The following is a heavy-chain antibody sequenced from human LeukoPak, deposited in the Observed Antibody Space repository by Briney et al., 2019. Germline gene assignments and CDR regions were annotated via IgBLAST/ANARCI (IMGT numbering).Heavy chain of an antibody. D-gene: IGHD3-22*01. CDR3: TRRYFHDSSGYYNSDY. J-gene: IGHJ4*02. V-gene: IGHV3-74*01. CDR2: IKRDGTTT. Sequence: GGSLRLSCVATGFTLSDYWVHWVRQAPGKGLVWVSRIKRDGTTTNYADSVKGRFTISRDDSKNTAYLQMNSLKTEDTAVYYCTRRYFHDSSGYYNSDYWGQGTLVTVSS. CDR1: GFTLSDYW.